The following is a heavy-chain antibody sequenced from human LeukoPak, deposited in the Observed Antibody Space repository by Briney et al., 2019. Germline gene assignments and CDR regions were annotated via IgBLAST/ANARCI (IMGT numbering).Heavy chain of an antibody. CDR2: IYNSGNT. J-gene: IGHJ6*03. CDR1: GGSISSGDYS. D-gene: IGHD2-15*01. V-gene: IGHV4-30-4*07. Sequence: PSQTLSLACAVSGGSISSGDYSWSWIRQPPGEGLEWIGFIYNSGNTYYNPSLKSRVTISVDTSKNQFSLKLSSVTAADTAVYYCARALGYCSGGSCYVYYYYYMDVWGKGTTVTVSS. CDR3: ARALGYCSGGSCYVYYYYYMDV.